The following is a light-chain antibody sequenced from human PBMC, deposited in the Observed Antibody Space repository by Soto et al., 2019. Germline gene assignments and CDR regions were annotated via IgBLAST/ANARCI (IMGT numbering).Light chain of an antibody. CDR3: QQYDSYSS. CDR2: KAS. CDR1: QSIRDW. V-gene: IGKV1-5*03. J-gene: IGKJ4*01. Sequence: DIHLTHKTSTPSASVGDRVTITCRASQSIRDWLAWYQQKPGKVPKLLIYKASNLESGVPSRFSGSGSGTEFTLTISSLQPDDFATYYCQQYDSYSSFGGGTKVDIK.